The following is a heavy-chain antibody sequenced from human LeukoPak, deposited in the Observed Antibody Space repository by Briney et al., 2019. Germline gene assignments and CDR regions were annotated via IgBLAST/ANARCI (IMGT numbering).Heavy chain of an antibody. CDR1: GGSISSYY. Sequence: SETLSLTCTASGGSISSYYWSWIRQPPGKGLEWIGYIYYSGSTNYNPSLKSRVTISVDTSKNQFSLKLSSVTAADTAVYYCARQVDTAMVHLDYWGQGTLVTVSS. J-gene: IGHJ4*02. CDR3: ARQVDTAMVHLDY. V-gene: IGHV4-59*08. CDR2: IYYSGST. D-gene: IGHD5-18*01.